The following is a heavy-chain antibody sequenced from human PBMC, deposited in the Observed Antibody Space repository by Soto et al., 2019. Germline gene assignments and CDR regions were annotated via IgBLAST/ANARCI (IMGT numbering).Heavy chain of an antibody. CDR1: GGSISSGGYY. V-gene: IGHV4-31*03. J-gene: IGHJ2*01. Sequence: QVQLQESGPGLVKPSQTLSLTCTVSGGSISSGGYYWSWIRQHPGKGLEWIGYIYYSGSTYYNPSLKRRVTISVDTSKNQFSLKLSSVTAADTAVYYCARGNCGGDCFYNWYFDLWGRGTLVTVSS. CDR2: IYYSGST. CDR3: ARGNCGGDCFYNWYFDL. D-gene: IGHD2-21*01.